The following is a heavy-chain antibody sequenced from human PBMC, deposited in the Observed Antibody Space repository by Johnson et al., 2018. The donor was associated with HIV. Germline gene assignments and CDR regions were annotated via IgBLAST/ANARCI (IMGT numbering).Heavy chain of an antibody. CDR3: ARPYILLQLVSAFDI. CDR1: GFTFSSYA. J-gene: IGHJ3*02. V-gene: IGHV3-30*04. D-gene: IGHD6-6*01. CDR2: ISYDGSYE. Sequence: QVQLVESGGGVVQPGRSLRLSCAASGFTFSSYAMHWVRQAPGKGLEWVAVISYDGSYEYYADSVKGRFTISRDNSTNTLYLQMNSLRDEDTAVYCCARPYILLQLVSAFDIWGQGTMVTVSS.